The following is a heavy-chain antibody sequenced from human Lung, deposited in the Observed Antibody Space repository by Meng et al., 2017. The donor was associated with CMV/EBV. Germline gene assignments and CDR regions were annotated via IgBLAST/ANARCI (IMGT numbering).Heavy chain of an antibody. CDR2: IYHSGST. CDR1: GGSISRSNYY. CDR3: ARRRGGSGRDC. V-gene: IGHV4-39*01. Sequence: LQLPDSGPGLVKPSGTLSLTCTGSGGSISRSNYYWDGIRQPPGKGLEWIGAIYHSGSTSYNPSLQSRVTLFVDTSKNQFSLMLTSVTATDTAVYYCARRRGGSGRDCWGQGTLVTVSS. D-gene: IGHD3-10*01. J-gene: IGHJ4*02.